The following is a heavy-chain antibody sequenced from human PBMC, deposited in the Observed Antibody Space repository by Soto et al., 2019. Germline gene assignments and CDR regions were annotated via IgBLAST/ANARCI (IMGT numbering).Heavy chain of an antibody. CDR1: GFTFSNYA. Sequence: QVQMVEYGGGVVQPGRSLRLSCAASGFTFSNYAMHWVRQAPGKGLEWVAVISYDGSNKNYADSVKGRFTISRDNSKNTLYLQMNSLRAEDTAVYYCARSNERYCSGGSCLDAFDIWGQGTMVTVSS. V-gene: IGHV3-30-3*01. J-gene: IGHJ3*02. CDR2: ISYDGSNK. D-gene: IGHD2-15*01. CDR3: ARSNERYCSGGSCLDAFDI.